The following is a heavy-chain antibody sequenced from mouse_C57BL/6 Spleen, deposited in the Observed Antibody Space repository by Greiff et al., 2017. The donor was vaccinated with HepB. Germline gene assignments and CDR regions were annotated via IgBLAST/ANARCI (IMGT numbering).Heavy chain of an antibody. CDR2: IDPSDSYT. Sequence: VQRVESGAELVKPGASVKLSCKASGYTFTSYWMQWVKQRPGQGLEWIGEIDPSDSYTNYNQKFKGKATLTVDTSSSTAYMQLSSLTSEDSAVYYCARWTTVVATDYWGQGTTLTVSS. V-gene: IGHV1-50*01. D-gene: IGHD1-1*01. CDR3: ARWTTVVATDY. J-gene: IGHJ2*01. CDR1: GYTFTSYW.